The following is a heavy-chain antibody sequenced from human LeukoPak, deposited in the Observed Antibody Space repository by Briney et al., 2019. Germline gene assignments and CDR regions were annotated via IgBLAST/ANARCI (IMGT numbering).Heavy chain of an antibody. V-gene: IGHV3-48*01. D-gene: IGHD1-26*01. CDR2: ISSSSTI. J-gene: IGHJ3*02. CDR3: ARDASGRVDAFDI. CDR1: GFTFSSYS. Sequence: RGSLRLSCAASGFTFSSYSMNWVRQAPGKGLEWVSYISSSSTIYYADSVKGRFTISRDNAKNSLYLQMNSLRAEDTAVYYCARDASGRVDAFDIWGQGTMVTVSS.